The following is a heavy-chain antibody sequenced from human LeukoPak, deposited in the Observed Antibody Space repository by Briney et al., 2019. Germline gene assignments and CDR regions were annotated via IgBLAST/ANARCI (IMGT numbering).Heavy chain of an antibody. CDR1: GFTFSSYS. J-gene: IGHJ4*02. D-gene: IGHD4-23*01. Sequence: PGGSLRLSCAASGFTFSSYSMTWVRQAPGKGLEWVSSISSSSSYIYYADSVKGRFTISRDNAKNSLYLQMNSLRAEDTAVYYCASTLGGKGWSYWGQGTLVTVSS. CDR3: ASTLGGKGWSY. CDR2: ISSSSSYI. V-gene: IGHV3-21*01.